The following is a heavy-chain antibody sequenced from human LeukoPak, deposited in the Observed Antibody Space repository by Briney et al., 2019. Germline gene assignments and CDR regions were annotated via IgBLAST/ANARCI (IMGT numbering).Heavy chain of an antibody. Sequence: SETLSLTGTVSGGSINSYYWSWIRQPPGKGLEWIGYIYSNENTNYNPSLKSRVTMSVDTSKNQFSLRLSSVTAADTAVYYCARQAYYSESGSWTGFDYWGQGTLVPVSS. J-gene: IGHJ4*02. V-gene: IGHV4-4*09. CDR1: GGSINSYY. D-gene: IGHD3-10*01. CDR2: IYSNENT. CDR3: ARQAYYSESGSWTGFDY.